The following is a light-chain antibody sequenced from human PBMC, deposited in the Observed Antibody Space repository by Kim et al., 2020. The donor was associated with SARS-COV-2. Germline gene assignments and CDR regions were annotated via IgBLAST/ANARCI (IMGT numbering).Light chain of an antibody. Sequence: PGGTVTLPCASSTGPVTSGHFPYWFQQKPGQVPTTLIYDTTETHSWTPARFSGSLLGGKAALTLSNAQPEDEADYYCFLSFGATRVFGGGTQLTVL. CDR1: TGPVTSGHF. CDR2: DTT. CDR3: FLSFGATRV. V-gene: IGLV7-46*01. J-gene: IGLJ3*02.